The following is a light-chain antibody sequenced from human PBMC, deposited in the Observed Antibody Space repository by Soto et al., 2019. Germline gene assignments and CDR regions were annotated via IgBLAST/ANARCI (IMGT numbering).Light chain of an antibody. CDR2: GAS. J-gene: IGKJ2*01. V-gene: IGKV3-20*01. Sequence: EIVLTQSPGTLSLSPGERATLSFRASQSVSSSYLAWYQQKPGQAPRLLIYGASTRATGTPTRFSGSGSGTDFTLSISSLQSEDFAVYYCQEYTDWSSTFGQGTKVDIK. CDR3: QEYTDWSST. CDR1: QSVSSSY.